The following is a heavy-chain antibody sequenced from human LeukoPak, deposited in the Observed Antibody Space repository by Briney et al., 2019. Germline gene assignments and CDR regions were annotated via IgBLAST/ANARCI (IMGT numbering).Heavy chain of an antibody. CDR2: IYYSGST. V-gene: IGHV4-39*02. J-gene: IGHJ6*02. CDR3: ARDLVDTARGMDV. Sequence: SETLSLTCTVSGGSISSSSYYRGWIRQPPGKGLEWIGSIYYSGSTYYNPSLKSRVTISVDTSKNQFSLKLSSVTAADTAVYYCARDLVDTARGMDVWGQGTTVPVSS. D-gene: IGHD5-18*01. CDR1: GGSISSSSYY.